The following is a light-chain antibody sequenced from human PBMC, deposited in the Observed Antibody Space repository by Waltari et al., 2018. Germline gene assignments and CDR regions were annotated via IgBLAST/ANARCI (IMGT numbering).Light chain of an antibody. CDR1: ALPKQY. V-gene: IGLV3-25*03. CDR3: QSADSSGTLGV. CDR2: KDS. Sequence: SYELTQPPSVSVSPGQTARITCSGDALPKQYAYWYQQKPGQAPVLVIYKDSERPSGIPERFSGSSSGTTVTLTIRGVQAEDEADYYCQSADSSGTLGVFGGGTKLTVL. J-gene: IGLJ3*02.